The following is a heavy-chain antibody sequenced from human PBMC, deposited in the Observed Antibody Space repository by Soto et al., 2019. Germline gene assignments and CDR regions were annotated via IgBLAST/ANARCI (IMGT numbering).Heavy chain of an antibody. V-gene: IGHV4-34*01. J-gene: IGHJ6*01. CDR1: GGSFSGYY. CDR2: INHSGST. Sequence: QVQLQQWGAGLLKPSETLSLTCAVYGGSFSGYYWSWIRQPPGKGLEWIGEINHSGSTNYNASLKSRVTISVDTSKNQFSLKLSSVSAADTAVYFXXXXXXXXXXXQRFYNGM. D-gene: IGHD4-17*01. CDR3: XXXXXXXXXXQRFYNGM.